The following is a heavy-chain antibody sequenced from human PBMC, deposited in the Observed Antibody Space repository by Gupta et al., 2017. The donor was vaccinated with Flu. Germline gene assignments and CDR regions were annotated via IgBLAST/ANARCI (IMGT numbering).Heavy chain of an antibody. J-gene: IGHJ4*02. CDR2: ISTYNGDT. D-gene: IGHD3-22*01. Sequence: QVHLVQSGAEVKKPGASVKVSCKASGYTFTDYGIHWVRQAPGQGLEWMGWISTYNGDTNYAQKLQGRVTMTADTSTSTAYMELRSLRSDDSAVYYCARDVFRMIDAWDGQFEYWGQGALVTVSS. CDR3: ARDVFRMIDAWDGQFEY. CDR1: GYTFTDYG. V-gene: IGHV1-18*01.